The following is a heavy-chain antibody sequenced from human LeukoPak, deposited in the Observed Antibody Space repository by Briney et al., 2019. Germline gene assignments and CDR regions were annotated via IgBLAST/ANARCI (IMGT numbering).Heavy chain of an antibody. CDR3: AREPGGSTGAFDI. V-gene: IGHV3-33*01. D-gene: IGHD3-9*01. Sequence: GGSLRLSCAASGFTFSSYGMHWVRQAPGKALEWVAVIWYDGSNKYYADSVKGRFTISRDNSKNTLYLQMNSLRAEDTAVYYCAREPGGSTGAFDIWGQGTMVTVSS. CDR2: IWYDGSNK. CDR1: GFTFSSYG. J-gene: IGHJ3*02.